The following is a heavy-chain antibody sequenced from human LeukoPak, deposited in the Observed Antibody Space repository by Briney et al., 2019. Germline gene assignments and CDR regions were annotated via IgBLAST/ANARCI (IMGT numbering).Heavy chain of an antibody. D-gene: IGHD6-13*01. Sequence: PSETLSLTCTVSGASISSSSYYWGWIRQPPGKGLEWIGSIYYSGSTYYNPSLKSRVTISVDTSKNQFSLKLSSVTAADTAVYYCARRVIAAAGTLDYWGQGTLVTVSS. CDR1: GASISSSSYY. CDR3: ARRVIAAAGTLDY. V-gene: IGHV4-39*01. CDR2: IYYSGST. J-gene: IGHJ4*02.